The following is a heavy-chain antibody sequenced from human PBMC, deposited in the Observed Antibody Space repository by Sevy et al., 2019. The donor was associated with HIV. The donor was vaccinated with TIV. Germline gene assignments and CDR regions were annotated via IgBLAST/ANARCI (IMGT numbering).Heavy chain of an antibody. Sequence: GGSLRLSCAASAFNFNEYAMHWVRQAPGKGLEWVSGITWNSDSVVYADSVKGRFTISRDKAKNSLYLQMNSLRPEDTALYYCAKGLISVAGFYAFDMWGQGTMVTVSS. CDR2: ITWNSDSV. V-gene: IGHV3-9*01. J-gene: IGHJ3*02. CDR1: AFNFNEYA. CDR3: AKGLISVAGFYAFDM. D-gene: IGHD6-19*01.